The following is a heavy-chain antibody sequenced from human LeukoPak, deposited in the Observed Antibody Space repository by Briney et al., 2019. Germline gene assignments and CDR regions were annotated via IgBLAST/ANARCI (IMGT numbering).Heavy chain of an antibody. CDR2: ISNSAI. D-gene: IGHD2-21*01. V-gene: IGHV3-48*01. CDR1: GFTFTGYG. J-gene: IGHJ3*02. CDR3: AIIGCYRGVCHFDI. Sequence: PGGCLRLSCATSGFTFTGYGINWVRQAPGKGLGWVSYISNSAILYADSVKGRFTISRDNARNSLYLQMNSLTTEDTAVYYCAIIGCYRGVCHFDIWGQGTMVTVSS.